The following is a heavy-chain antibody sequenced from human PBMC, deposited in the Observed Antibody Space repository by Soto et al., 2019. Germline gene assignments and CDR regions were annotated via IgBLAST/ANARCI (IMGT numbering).Heavy chain of an antibody. CDR1: GFNFSSYG. CDR3: ARYYDFWSGYYFADY. J-gene: IGHJ4*02. Sequence: GGSLRLSCAASGFNFSSYGMNWVRQAPGKGLEWVSFISSSSTYIYYADSLKGRFTISRDNAKNSLYLQMDSLRAEDTALYYCARYYDFWSGYYFADYWGQGTLVTVSS. CDR2: ISSSSTYI. D-gene: IGHD3-3*01. V-gene: IGHV3-21*03.